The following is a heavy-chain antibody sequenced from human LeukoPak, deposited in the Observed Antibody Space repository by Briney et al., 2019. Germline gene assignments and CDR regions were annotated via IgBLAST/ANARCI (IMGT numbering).Heavy chain of an antibody. D-gene: IGHD2-8*01. J-gene: IGHJ4*02. Sequence: GGFLRLSCAASGFTFSSYAMSWVRQAPGKGLEWVSAISGSGGSTYYADSVKGRFTISRDNSKNTLYLQMNSLRAEDTAVYYCAKSRRRGYCTNGVCYTSFDYWGQGTLVTVSS. CDR2: ISGSGGST. CDR3: AKSRRRGYCTNGVCYTSFDY. V-gene: IGHV3-23*01. CDR1: GFTFSSYA.